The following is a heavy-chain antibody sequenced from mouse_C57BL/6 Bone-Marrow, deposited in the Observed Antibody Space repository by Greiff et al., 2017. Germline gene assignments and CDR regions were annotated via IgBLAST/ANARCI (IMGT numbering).Heavy chain of an antibody. Sequence: QVQLQQSGAELMKPGASVKLSCKATGYTFTGYWIEWVKQRPGHGLEWIGEILPGSGSTNYNEKFKGKATFTADTSSNTAYMQLSSLTTEDSAIYYCARPPYYYGSTLHFPYWYFDVWGTGTTVTVSS. J-gene: IGHJ1*03. CDR1: GYTFTGYW. CDR3: ARPPYYYGSTLHFPYWYFDV. V-gene: IGHV1-9*01. CDR2: ILPGSGST. D-gene: IGHD1-1*01.